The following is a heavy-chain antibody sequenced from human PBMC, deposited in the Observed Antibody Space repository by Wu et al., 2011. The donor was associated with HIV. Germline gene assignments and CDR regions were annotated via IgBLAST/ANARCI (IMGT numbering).Heavy chain of an antibody. CDR1: EYTFTDYF. Sequence: QVQLVQSGAEVKKPGASVKVSCKTSEYTFTDYFMHWVRQAPGQGLEWMGWINPKSGGTNYAQRFQDRVTMTRDTSISTAYMELSSLRSDDTAIYYCARDLEAYESSGYGFDYWGQGTQVTVSS. J-gene: IGHJ4*02. CDR3: ARDLEAYESSGYGFDY. V-gene: IGHV1-2*02. CDR2: INPKSGGT. D-gene: IGHD3-22*01.